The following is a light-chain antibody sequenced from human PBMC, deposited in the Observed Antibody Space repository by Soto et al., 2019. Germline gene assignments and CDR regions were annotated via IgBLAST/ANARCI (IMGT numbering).Light chain of an antibody. CDR2: GAS. CDR3: QQYGSSPIT. CDR1: QGISIY. Sequence: EIQMTQSPSSLSASVGDRVTITCRASQGISIYLAWYQQTPGKVPKHLIYGASKLQSGVPSRFSGGGSGTDFTLTISRLEPEDFAVYYCQQYGSSPITFGQGTRLEIK. V-gene: IGKV1-27*01. J-gene: IGKJ5*01.